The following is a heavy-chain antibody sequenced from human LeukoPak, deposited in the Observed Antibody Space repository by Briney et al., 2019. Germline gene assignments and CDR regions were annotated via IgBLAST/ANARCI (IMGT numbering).Heavy chain of an antibody. CDR2: ISYDENKK. J-gene: IGHJ4*02. D-gene: IGHD6-19*01. Sequence: PGGSLRLSCAASGFTFGSSIMHWVRQAPGKELEWVAMISYDENKKYYADSVKGRFTISRDNFKNTLYLQMNSLRAEDTAVYYCARKTGWQFDYWGQGTLVAVSS. V-gene: IGHV3-30*01. CDR1: GFTFGSSI. CDR3: ARKTGWQFDY.